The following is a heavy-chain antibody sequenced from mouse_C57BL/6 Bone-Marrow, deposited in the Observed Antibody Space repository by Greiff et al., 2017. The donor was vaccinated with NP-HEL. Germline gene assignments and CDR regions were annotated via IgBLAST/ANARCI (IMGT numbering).Heavy chain of an antibody. CDR3: ARRGIYYDPFYAMDY. CDR1: GYTFTDYY. D-gene: IGHD2-4*01. V-gene: IGHV1-26*01. CDR2: INPNNGGT. Sequence: EVKLQQSGPELVKPGASVKISCKASGYTFTDYYMNWVKQSHGKSLEWIGDINPNNGGTSYNQKFKGKATLTVDKSSSTAYMELRSLTSEDSAVYYCARRGIYYDPFYAMDYWGQGTSVTVSS. J-gene: IGHJ4*01.